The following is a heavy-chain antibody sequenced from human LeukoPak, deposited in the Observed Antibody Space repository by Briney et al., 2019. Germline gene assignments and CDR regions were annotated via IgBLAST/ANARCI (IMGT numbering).Heavy chain of an antibody. CDR3: ANAQVTWGPYPNPYYGMDV. CDR2: ISYDGSVK. CDR1: GFTLSSYA. J-gene: IGHJ6*02. Sequence: GGSLRLSCAVSGFTLSSYAMHCVAQSASTGLEGGAIISYDGSVKYYADSVKGRFTISRDTSRNTLYLQLNGLRPEDTAVYYCANAQVTWGPYPNPYYGMDVWGQGTTVTVSS. V-gene: IGHV3-30*01. D-gene: IGHD3-16*02.